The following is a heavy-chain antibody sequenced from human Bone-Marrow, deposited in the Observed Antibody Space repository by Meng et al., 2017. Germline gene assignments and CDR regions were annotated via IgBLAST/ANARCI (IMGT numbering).Heavy chain of an antibody. V-gene: IGHV1-69*06. J-gene: IGHJ6*02. CDR3: ARDPSWLRHYDSSDYYGYYGMDV. CDR2: IIPIFGTA. CDR1: GGTFSRYA. Sequence: SVPVSCKASGGTFSRYAISWVRQAPGQALEWMGGIIPIFGTANYAQKFQGRVTLTADKSTSTAYMELDRLRSEDTAVYYCARDPSWLRHYDSSDYYGYYGMDVWGQGTTVTVSS. D-gene: IGHD3-22*01.